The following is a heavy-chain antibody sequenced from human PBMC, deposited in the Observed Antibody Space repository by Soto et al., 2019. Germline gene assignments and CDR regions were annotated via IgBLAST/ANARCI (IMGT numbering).Heavy chain of an antibody. D-gene: IGHD3-22*01. CDR3: ARNPPSSYYGGSGTFDY. Sequence: QVQLQESGPGLVRPSGTLSLTCAVSGGFISSNYWWSWVRQTPGKGLEWIGDAYHSGSTKYNPSLKSRVNIAVDKSKIQFSLKLTSVTAADTAVYYCARNPPSSYYGGSGTFDYWGQGTLVTISS. V-gene: IGHV4-4*02. CDR2: AYHSGST. CDR1: GGFISSNYW. J-gene: IGHJ4*02.